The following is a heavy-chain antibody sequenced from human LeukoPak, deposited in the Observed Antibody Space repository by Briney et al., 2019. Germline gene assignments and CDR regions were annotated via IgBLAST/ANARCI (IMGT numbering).Heavy chain of an antibody. CDR1: GFTFSDYY. V-gene: IGHV3-11*04. CDR3: ARHIYYYDSSGYYFPGGSDY. J-gene: IGHJ4*02. Sequence: PGGSLRLSCAASGFTFSDYYMSWIRQAPGKGLEWVSYMSSGGSTIYYADSVKGRFTVSRDNAKNSLYLQMNSLRAEDTAVYYCARHIYYYDSSGYYFPGGSDYWGQGTLVTVSS. CDR2: MSSGGSTI. D-gene: IGHD3-22*01.